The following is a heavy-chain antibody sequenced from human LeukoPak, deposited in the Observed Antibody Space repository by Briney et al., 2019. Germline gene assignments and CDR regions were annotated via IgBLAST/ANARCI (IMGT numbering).Heavy chain of an antibody. CDR2: ISAYNGNT. CDR3: ARAVPYSNYVNYYGMDV. D-gene: IGHD4-11*01. J-gene: IGHJ6*02. CDR1: GYTFTSYG. V-gene: IGHV1-18*01. Sequence: ASVKVSCKASGYTFTSYGISWVRQAPGQGLEWMGWISAYNGNTNYAQKLQGRVTMTTDTSTSTAYMEQRSLRSDDTAVYYCARAVPYSNYVNYYGMDVWGQGTTVTVSS.